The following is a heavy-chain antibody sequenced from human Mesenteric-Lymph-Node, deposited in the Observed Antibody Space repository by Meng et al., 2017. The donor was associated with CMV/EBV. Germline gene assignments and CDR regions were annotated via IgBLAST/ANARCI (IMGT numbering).Heavy chain of an antibody. CDR3: AKTPGRWETLDF. J-gene: IGHJ4*02. V-gene: IGHV3-30*02. Sequence: GESLKISCEASGFTFGDHAMHWVRQAPGKGLEWVSFIRPDTSGDYYTDSVKGRFTISRDTSKNTLYLQMNSLRAEDMAVYYCAKTPGRWETLDFWGQGTLVTVSS. D-gene: IGHD1-26*01. CDR1: GFTFGDHA. CDR2: IRPDTSGD.